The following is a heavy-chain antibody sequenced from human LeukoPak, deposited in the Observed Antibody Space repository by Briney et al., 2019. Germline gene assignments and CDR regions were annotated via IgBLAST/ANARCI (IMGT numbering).Heavy chain of an antibody. CDR1: GFTFSSYW. CDR3: ARRRCTSTSCFEDY. Sequence: GGSLRLSCAASGFTFSSYWMSWVRQAPGKGLEWVANIKQDGSEKYYVDSVKGRFTISRDNAKNSLYLQVNSLRAEDTAVYYCARRRCTSTSCFEDYWGQGTLVTVSS. V-gene: IGHV3-7*01. D-gene: IGHD2-2*01. J-gene: IGHJ4*02. CDR2: IKQDGSEK.